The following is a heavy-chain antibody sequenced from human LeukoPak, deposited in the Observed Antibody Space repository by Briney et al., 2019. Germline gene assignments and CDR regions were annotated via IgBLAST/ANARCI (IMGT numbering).Heavy chain of an antibody. V-gene: IGHV3-20*04. CDR1: GFTFYDYG. CDR2: INWNGGST. J-gene: IGHJ4*02. CDR3: ARVAGGDYYDSSGYYYGSYYFDY. Sequence: GGSLRLSCAASGFTFYDYGMSWVRQAPGKGLEWVSGINWNGGSTGYADSVKGRFTISRDNAKNSLYLQMNCLRAEDTALYYCARVAGGDYYDSSGYYYGSYYFDYWGQGTLVTVSS. D-gene: IGHD3-22*01.